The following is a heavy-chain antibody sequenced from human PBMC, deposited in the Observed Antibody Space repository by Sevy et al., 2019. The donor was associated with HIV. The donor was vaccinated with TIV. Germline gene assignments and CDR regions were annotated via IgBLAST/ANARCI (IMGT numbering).Heavy chain of an antibody. CDR2: ISNNGATT. CDR1: GFTFSTYA. J-gene: IGHJ4*02. Sequence: GGSLRLSCAASGFTFSTYAMNWVRQAPGKGLEWVSSISNNGATTYYTDSVKDRFTISRDNSKNMVYLQMNSLRTEDTAVYYCATLEDYSFPLDFCCQGTLVTVSS. D-gene: IGHD2-15*01. V-gene: IGHV3-23*01. CDR3: ATLEDYSFPLDF.